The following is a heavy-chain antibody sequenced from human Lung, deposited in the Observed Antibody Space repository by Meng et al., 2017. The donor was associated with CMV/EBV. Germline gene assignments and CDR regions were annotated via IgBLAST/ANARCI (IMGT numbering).Heavy chain of an antibody. V-gene: IGHV4-4*02. CDR3: ARGKQDAWELLAY. D-gene: IGHD1-26*01. J-gene: IGHJ4*02. Sequence: QVQLQESGPGLVKPSGTLSLTCGVSGVSISSNIRWTWVRQPPGKGLEWIGDIDDSGSTNYNPSLNSRTSISLDKSKNHFSLKVNSVTAADTAVYYCARGKQDAWELLAYWGQGALVTGSS. CDR2: IDDSGST. CDR1: GVSISSNIR.